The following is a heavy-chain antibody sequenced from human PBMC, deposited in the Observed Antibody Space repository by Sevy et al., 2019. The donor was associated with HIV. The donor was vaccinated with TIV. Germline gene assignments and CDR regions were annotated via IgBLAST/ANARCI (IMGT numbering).Heavy chain of an antibody. CDR1: GFTFSSYA. CDR3: AKDAGLENVLLWFRDLNTYFDY. J-gene: IGHJ4*02. Sequence: GGSLRLSCAASGFTFSSYAMSWVRQALGKGLEWVSAISGSGGSTYYADSVKGRFTISRDNSKNTLYLQMNSLRAEDTAVYYCAKDAGLENVLLWFRDLNTYFDYWGQGTLVTVSS. D-gene: IGHD3-10*01. V-gene: IGHV3-23*01. CDR2: ISGSGGST.